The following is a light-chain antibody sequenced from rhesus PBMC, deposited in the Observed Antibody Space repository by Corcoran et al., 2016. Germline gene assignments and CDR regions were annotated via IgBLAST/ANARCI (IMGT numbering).Light chain of an antibody. CDR1: QSVSSS. CDR2: GAS. V-gene: IGKV3-24*01. CDR3: LQHSNWPLT. Sequence: EIVMTQSPATLSLSPGERATLSCRASQSVSSSLAWYQQKPGPAPRLLIYGASTRATGIPDRVSGSGSGTDFTLPISSLAPEGVAVYYCLQHSNWPLTFGGGAKVELK. J-gene: IGKJ4*01.